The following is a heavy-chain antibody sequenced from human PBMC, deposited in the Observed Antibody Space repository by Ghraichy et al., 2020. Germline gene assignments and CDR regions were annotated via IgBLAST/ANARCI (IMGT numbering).Heavy chain of an antibody. Sequence: SSVKVSCKASGGTFGSYTISWVRQAPGQGLEWMGRIIPILLIVNYAQKFQGRVTITADKSTSTAYMELSSLRSEDTAVYYCARGDFHAEFAHIEYWGQGTLVTVSS. V-gene: IGHV1-69*02. D-gene: IGHD2-21*01. CDR1: GGTFGSYT. CDR2: IIPILLIV. J-gene: IGHJ4*02. CDR3: ARGDFHAEFAHIEY.